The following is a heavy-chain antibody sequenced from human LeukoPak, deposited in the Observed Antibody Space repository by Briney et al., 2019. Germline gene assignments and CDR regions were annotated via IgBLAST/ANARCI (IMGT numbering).Heavy chain of an antibody. J-gene: IGHJ4*02. CDR3: ARAGPAVVERYFDY. Sequence: GESLKISCKGSGYSFTNYWIGWVRQMPGKGLEWMGIIFPGDSDTRYSPSFQGQVTISADKSVSTAYLQWSSLKASDTAIYYCARAGPAVVERYFDYWGQGTLVTVSS. CDR1: GYSFTNYW. V-gene: IGHV5-51*01. D-gene: IGHD6-19*01. CDR2: IFPGDSDT.